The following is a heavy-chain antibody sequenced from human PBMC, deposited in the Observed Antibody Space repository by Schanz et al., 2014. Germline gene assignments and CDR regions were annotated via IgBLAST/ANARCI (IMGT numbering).Heavy chain of an antibody. CDR1: GFTFSGYS. J-gene: IGHJ4*02. CDR2: IGNGGVTI. D-gene: IGHD3-10*01. V-gene: IGHV3-48*04. CDR3: ARIGGSVFDY. Sequence: EVQLVESGGGLVQPGGSLRLSCAASGFTFSGYSMNWVRQAPGKGLEWVSYIGNGGVTIYYADSVKGRFTISRDNSKNSLYLQMNSLRAEDTAVYYCARIGGSVFDYWGQGTLVDGSA.